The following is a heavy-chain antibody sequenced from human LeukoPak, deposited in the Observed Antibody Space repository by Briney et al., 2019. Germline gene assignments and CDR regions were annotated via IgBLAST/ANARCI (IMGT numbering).Heavy chain of an antibody. V-gene: IGHV3-30*02. CDR3: ARTRGGITMVRRVTDHYYYMDV. J-gene: IGHJ6*03. CDR1: GFTFSNYG. CDR2: IRYDGSNK. D-gene: IGHD3-10*01. Sequence: GGSLRLSCAASGFTFSNYGMHWVRQAPGKGLEWVAFIRYDGSNKYYADSVKGRFTISRDNSRNTLYLQMNSLRAEDTAVYYCARTRGGITMVRRVTDHYYYMDVWGKGTTVTVSS.